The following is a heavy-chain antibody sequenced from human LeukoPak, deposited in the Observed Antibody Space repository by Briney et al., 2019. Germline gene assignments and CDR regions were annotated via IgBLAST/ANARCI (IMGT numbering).Heavy chain of an antibody. V-gene: IGHV3-23*01. CDR2: INDSGGNT. J-gene: IGHJ4*02. CDR1: GFTFSSYA. Sequence: GGSLRLSCAASGFTFSSYAMSWVRQAPGKGLEWVSLINDSGGNTYYADSVKGRFTISRDNSKNTLYLQMNSLIPEDTAVYYCAKSPTRGVIDLFDSWGQGTLVTVSS. D-gene: IGHD3-16*02. CDR3: AKSPTRGVIDLFDS.